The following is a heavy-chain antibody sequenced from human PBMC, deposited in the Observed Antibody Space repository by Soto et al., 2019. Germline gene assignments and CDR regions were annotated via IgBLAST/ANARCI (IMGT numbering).Heavy chain of an antibody. CDR2: IKEDGSQR. D-gene: IGHD2-15*01. J-gene: IGHJ4*02. Sequence: EVQLVESGGGLVQPGGSLRLSCAASGFTFSSSWMTWVRQAPGKGLEWVANIKEDGSQRYYVDSVQGRFTISRDNAKNSLYLQMNSLRAEDTAVYYCASHGCSGGSCHFDYWGQGNLVTVCS. V-gene: IGHV3-7*01. CDR3: ASHGCSGGSCHFDY. CDR1: GFTFSSSW.